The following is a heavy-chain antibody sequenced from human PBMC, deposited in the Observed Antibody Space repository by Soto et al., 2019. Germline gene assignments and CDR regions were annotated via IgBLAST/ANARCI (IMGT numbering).Heavy chain of an antibody. Sequence: GGSLRLSCSASGFTFSIYAMHWVRQAPGKGLEYVSAISSSNDGDKRYYADSVKGRFIISRDNAKNSLYLQMNSLRAEETAVYYCARVPNSSGLHDYWGLGTLVTVSS. D-gene: IGHD3-22*01. CDR1: GFTFSIYA. V-gene: IGHV3-64*04. CDR3: ARVPNSSGLHDY. J-gene: IGHJ4*02. CDR2: ISSSNDGDKR.